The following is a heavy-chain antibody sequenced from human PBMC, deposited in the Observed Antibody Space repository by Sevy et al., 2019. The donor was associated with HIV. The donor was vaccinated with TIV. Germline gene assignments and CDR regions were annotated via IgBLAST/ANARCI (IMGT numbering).Heavy chain of an antibody. CDR2: IKSETDGGTT. J-gene: IGHJ6*02. CDR3: TTNIVGEKDYYYGMDV. Sequence: GGYLRLSCAACGFTFSKAWMTWVRQAPGKGLEWVGRIKSETDGGTTEYAAAVRGRFTISRDDSKNTLYMQMNSLKTEDTAVYYCTTNIVGEKDYYYGMDVWGQGTTVTVSS. D-gene: IGHD2-21*01. V-gene: IGHV3-15*01. CDR1: GFTFSKAW.